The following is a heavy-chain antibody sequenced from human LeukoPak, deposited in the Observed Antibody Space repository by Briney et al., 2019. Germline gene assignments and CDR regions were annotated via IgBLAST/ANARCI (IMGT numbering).Heavy chain of an antibody. J-gene: IGHJ6*02. CDR2: IYYSGST. CDR1: GGSISSSSYY. D-gene: IGHD4-17*01. Sequence: SETLSLTCTVSGGSISSSSYYWSWIRQPPGKGLEWIGYIYYSGSTNYNPSLKSRVTISVDTSKNQFSLKLSSVTAADTAVYYCARVLSPDYGDYNGYYYYYYGMDVWGQGTTVTVSS. CDR3: ARVLSPDYGDYNGYYYYYYGMDV. V-gene: IGHV4-61*01.